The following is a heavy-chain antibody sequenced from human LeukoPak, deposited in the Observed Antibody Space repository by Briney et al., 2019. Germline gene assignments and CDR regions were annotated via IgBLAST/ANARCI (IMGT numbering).Heavy chain of an antibody. Sequence: ASVKVSCKASGYTFTSYYMHWVRQAPEQGLEWMGIINPSGGSTSYAQKFQGRVTMTRDTSTSTVYMELSSLRSEDTAVYYCAREAPGGGGFDYWGQGTLVTVSS. CDR2: INPSGGST. J-gene: IGHJ4*02. CDR3: AREAPGGGGFDY. V-gene: IGHV1-46*01. CDR1: GYTFTSYY. D-gene: IGHD4-23*01.